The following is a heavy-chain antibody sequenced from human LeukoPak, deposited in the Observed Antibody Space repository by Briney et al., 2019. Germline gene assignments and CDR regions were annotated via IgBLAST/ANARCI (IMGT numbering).Heavy chain of an antibody. D-gene: IGHD3-10*01. J-gene: IGHJ4*02. CDR2: IYHSGST. CDR3: ARVRGYYGTTDY. CDR1: GGSISSGGYS. Sequence: SEILSLTCAVSGGSISSGGYSWSWIRQPPGKGLEWIGYIYHSGSTYYNPSLKSRVTISLDRSKNQFSLNLSSVTAADTAVYYCARVRGYYGTTDYWGQGTLVTVSS. V-gene: IGHV4-30-2*01.